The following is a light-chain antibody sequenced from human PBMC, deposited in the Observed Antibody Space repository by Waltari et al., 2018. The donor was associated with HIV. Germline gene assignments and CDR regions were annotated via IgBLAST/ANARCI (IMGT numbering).Light chain of an antibody. Sequence: DIQMAQSPSSLSASIGDRVTITCRASQNITHYLNWYHQRPGKAPRLLIYGATRLQGGVPSRFRGIGSGTFFTLIITSLQPEDFGTYYTQQGFSAPTFGRGTRVDIK. CDR3: QQGFSAPT. CDR2: GAT. J-gene: IGKJ5*01. CDR1: QNITHY. V-gene: IGKV1-39*01.